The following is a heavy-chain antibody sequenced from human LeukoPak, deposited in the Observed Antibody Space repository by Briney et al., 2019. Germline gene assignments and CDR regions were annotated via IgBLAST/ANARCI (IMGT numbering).Heavy chain of an antibody. CDR2: IYYSGST. CDR3: ATTSTGDYYYYYIDV. V-gene: IGHV4-59*01. CDR1: GGSISSYY. Sequence: SETLSLTCTVSGGSISSYYWSWIRQPPGKGLEWIGYIYYSGSTNYNPSLKSRVAISVDTSKNQFSLKLSSVTAADTAVYYCATTSTGDYYYYYIDVWGKGTTVTVSS. D-gene: IGHD2-8*02. J-gene: IGHJ6*03.